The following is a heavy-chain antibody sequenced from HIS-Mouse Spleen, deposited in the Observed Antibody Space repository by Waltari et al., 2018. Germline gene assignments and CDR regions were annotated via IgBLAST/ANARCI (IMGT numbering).Heavy chain of an antibody. CDR3: ARGPYIVGATTGIDY. CDR2: ISSSSRTI. D-gene: IGHD1-26*01. CDR1: GFTFSSYS. V-gene: IGHV3-48*01. Sequence: EVQLVESGGGLVQPGGSLRLSCAASGFTFSSYSMNWVRQAPGKGLEWVSYISSSSRTIYYADSVKGRFTISRDNAKNSLYLQMNSLRAEDTAVYYCARGPYIVGATTGIDYWGQGTLVTVSS. J-gene: IGHJ4*02.